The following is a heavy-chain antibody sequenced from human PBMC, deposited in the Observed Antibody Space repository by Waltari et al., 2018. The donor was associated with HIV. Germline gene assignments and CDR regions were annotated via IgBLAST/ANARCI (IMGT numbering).Heavy chain of an antibody. Sequence: QVQLQESGPGLVTPSGTLSLTCTVSGASIISPEWWRWVRQSPGKGLEWIGETFQSGRSNYNPSLVSRVSMSVDTSKNEFYLNLNSVTAADTATYYCARVIWSGVPGTWGCFDFWGQGRLVTVSS. J-gene: IGHJ4*02. D-gene: IGHD3-10*01. CDR3: ARVIWSGVPGTWGCFDF. CDR2: TFQSGRS. V-gene: IGHV4-4*02. CDR1: GASIISPEW.